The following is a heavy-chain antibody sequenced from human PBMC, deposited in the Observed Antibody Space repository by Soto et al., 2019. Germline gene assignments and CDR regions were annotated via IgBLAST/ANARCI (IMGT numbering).Heavy chain of an antibody. Sequence: GGSLRLSCAASGFTFSSYWMSWVRQAPGKGLEWVANIKQDGSEKYYVDSVKGRFTISRDNAKNSLYLQMNSLRAEDTAVYYCARAPPRDSSGWYGAFDIWGQGTMVTVSS. V-gene: IGHV3-7*03. CDR2: IKQDGSEK. J-gene: IGHJ3*02. CDR1: GFTFSSYW. CDR3: ARAPPRDSSGWYGAFDI. D-gene: IGHD6-19*01.